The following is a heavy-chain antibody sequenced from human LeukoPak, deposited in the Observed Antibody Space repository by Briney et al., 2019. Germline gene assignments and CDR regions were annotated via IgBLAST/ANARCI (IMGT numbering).Heavy chain of an antibody. CDR2: ISGSGGST. Sequence: PGGSLRLSCAASGFTFSSYAMSWVRQAPGKGLEWVSAISGSGGSTYYADSVKGRFTISRDNSKNTLYLQMNSLRAEDTAVYYCAKDPSSGWTVNWFDPWGQGTLVTVSS. V-gene: IGHV3-23*01. CDR1: GFTFSSYA. J-gene: IGHJ5*02. CDR3: AKDPSSGWTVNWFDP. D-gene: IGHD6-25*01.